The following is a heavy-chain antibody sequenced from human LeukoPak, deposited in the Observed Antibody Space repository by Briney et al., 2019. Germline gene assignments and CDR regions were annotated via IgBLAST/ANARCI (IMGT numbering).Heavy chain of an antibody. Sequence: ASVKVSCKVSGYTLIELSIHWVRQAPGEGLEWMGGYDPEDGETIYAQKFQGRVTMTEDTSTDIAYMELNNLRSEDTAMYYCTTYGVYGGISDYWGQGTLVTVFS. V-gene: IGHV1-24*01. CDR1: GYTLIELS. CDR3: TTYGVYGGISDY. J-gene: IGHJ4*02. CDR2: YDPEDGET. D-gene: IGHD4-23*01.